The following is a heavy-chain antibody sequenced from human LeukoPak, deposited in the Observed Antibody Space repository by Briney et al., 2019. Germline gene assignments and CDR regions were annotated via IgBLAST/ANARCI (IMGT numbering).Heavy chain of an antibody. J-gene: IGHJ4*02. V-gene: IGHV3-20*04. CDR3: AKAHETDSSGWGDLGARGDY. CDR2: IHWNGGRT. D-gene: IGHD6-19*01. Sequence: RTGGSLRLSCAASGFTFSSYGMSWVRQAPGKGLEWVSRIHWNGGRTGYADSVKGRFTISRDNAKNSLYLQMNSLRAEDTAVYYCAKAHETDSSGWGDLGARGDYWGQGTLVTVSS. CDR1: GFTFSSYG.